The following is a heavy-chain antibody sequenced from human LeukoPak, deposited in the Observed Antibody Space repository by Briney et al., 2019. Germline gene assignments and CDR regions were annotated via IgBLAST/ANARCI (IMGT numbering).Heavy chain of an antibody. D-gene: IGHD3-10*01. V-gene: IGHV4-59*01. CDR1: GGSISSYY. CDR2: MYYSGST. Sequence: SETLSLTCTVSGGSISSYYWSWIRQPPGKGLEWIGYMYYSGSTNYNPSTNYNPSLKSRVTISVATSKNQFSLKLSSVTAADTAVYYCAGERVLLWFGEFHGGNWFDPWGQGTLVTVSS. J-gene: IGHJ5*02. CDR3: AGERVLLWFGEFHGGNWFDP.